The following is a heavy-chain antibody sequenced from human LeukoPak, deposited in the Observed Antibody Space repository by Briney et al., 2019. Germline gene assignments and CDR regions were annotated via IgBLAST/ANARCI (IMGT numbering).Heavy chain of an antibody. V-gene: IGHV1-24*01. CDR2: FDPEDGET. CDR3: ATDQKDGSGSLAY. CDR1: GYTLTELS. J-gene: IGHJ4*02. Sequence: ASVKVSCKVSGYTLTELSMHWVRQSPGKGLEWTGGFDPEDGETIYAQKFQGRVTMTEDTSTDTAYMELSSLRSEDTAVYYCATDQKDGSGSLAYWGQRTLVTVSS. D-gene: IGHD3-10*01.